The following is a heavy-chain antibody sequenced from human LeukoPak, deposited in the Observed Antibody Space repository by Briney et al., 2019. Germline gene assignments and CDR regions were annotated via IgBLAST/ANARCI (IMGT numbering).Heavy chain of an antibody. V-gene: IGHV3-7*01. J-gene: IGHJ4*02. CDR3: ASLDTAMVRDSEY. CDR1: GFTFRKYW. Sequence: GGSLRLSRAASGFTFRKYWMSWVRQAPGEGLERGAMIKSDESAIYYVDSVKGRFTISTDNAKNSLYLQMNSLRAEDTAVYYCASLDTAMVRDSEYWGQGTLVTVSS. CDR2: IKSDESAI. D-gene: IGHD5-18*01.